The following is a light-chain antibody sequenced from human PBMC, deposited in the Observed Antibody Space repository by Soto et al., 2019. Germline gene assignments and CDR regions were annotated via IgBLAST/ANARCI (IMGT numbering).Light chain of an antibody. J-gene: IGKJ1*01. Sequence: DVQITQSPSTLSASVGDRVTINCRASQSIGTWLAWYQQKPGGAPRLLIYDVSNLESGVPSRLSGSGSGPEFTLTIRSLQPEDFGIYYCQQYDNSRTFGQGTKVDIK. CDR3: QQYDNSRT. CDR1: QSIGTW. V-gene: IGKV1-5*01. CDR2: DVS.